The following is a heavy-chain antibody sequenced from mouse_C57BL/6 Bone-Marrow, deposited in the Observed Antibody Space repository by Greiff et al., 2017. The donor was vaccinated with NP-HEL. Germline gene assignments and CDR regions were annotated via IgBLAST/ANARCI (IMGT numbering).Heavy chain of an antibody. V-gene: IGHV1-42*01. J-gene: IGHJ2*01. CDR1: GYSFTGYY. CDR3: ARGLGRDY. Sequence: VQLQQSGPELVKPGASVKISCKASGYSFTGYYMNWVKQSPEKSLEWIGEINPSTGGTTYNQKFKAKATLTVDKSSRTAYMQLKSLTSEDSAVYYCARGLGRDYWGQGTTLTVSS. D-gene: IGHD4-1*01. CDR2: INPSTGGT.